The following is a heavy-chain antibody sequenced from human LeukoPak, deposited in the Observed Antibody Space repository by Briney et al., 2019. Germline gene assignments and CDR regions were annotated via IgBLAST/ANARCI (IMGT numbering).Heavy chain of an antibody. J-gene: IGHJ3*02. CDR1: GFTFDDYA. V-gene: IGHV3-9*01. D-gene: IGHD6-19*01. CDR3: AKDKVAVAGDDAFDI. CDR2: ISWNSGSI. Sequence: GGSLRLSCAASGFTFDDYAMHWVRQAPGKGLEWVSGISWNSGSIDYADSVKGRFTISRDNAKNSLYLQMNSLRAEDTALYYCAKDKVAVAGDDAFDIWGQGTKVTVSS.